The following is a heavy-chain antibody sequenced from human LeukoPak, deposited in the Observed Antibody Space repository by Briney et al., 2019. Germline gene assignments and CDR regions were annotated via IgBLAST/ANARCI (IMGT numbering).Heavy chain of an antibody. CDR2: ISYDGSKK. J-gene: IGHJ4*02. CDR1: GLNFSYSW. Sequence: GGSLRLSCAASGLNFSYSWISWVRQAPGKGLEWVAIISYDGSKKYYADSVKGRFTISRDNSKNTLFLQMNSLRPEDTAVYYCARDLKTAMDYFDYWGQGALVTVSS. D-gene: IGHD2-2*01. V-gene: IGHV3-30*03. CDR3: ARDLKTAMDYFDY.